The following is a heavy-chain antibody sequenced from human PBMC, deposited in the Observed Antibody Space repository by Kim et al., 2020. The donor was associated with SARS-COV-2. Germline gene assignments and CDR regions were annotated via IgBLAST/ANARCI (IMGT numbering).Heavy chain of an antibody. CDR2: INFGNGVP. Sequence: ASVKVSCKASGYTFTSYTIHWVRQAPGQSLKWMGWINFGNGVPKYSQTFQGGLTITRDTTATTGYMELGSVQHEDTAVNYSARQGGGFDFWGRG. D-gene: IGHD3-16*01. CDR1: GYTFTSYT. J-gene: IGHJ4*02. CDR3: ARQGGGFDF. V-gene: IGHV1-3*01.